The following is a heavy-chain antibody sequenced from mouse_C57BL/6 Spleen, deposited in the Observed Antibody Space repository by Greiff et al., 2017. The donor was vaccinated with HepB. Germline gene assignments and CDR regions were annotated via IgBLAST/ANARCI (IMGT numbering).Heavy chain of an antibody. Sequence: EVKLQESGPGLVKPSQSLSLTCSVTGYSITSGYYWNWIRQFPGNKLEWMGYISYDGSNNYNTSLKNRISITRDTSKNQFFLKLNSVTNEDTATYYCARDRDYWGQGTTLTVSS. CDR2: ISYDGSN. CDR3: ARDRDY. CDR1: GYSITSGYY. J-gene: IGHJ2*01. V-gene: IGHV3-6*01.